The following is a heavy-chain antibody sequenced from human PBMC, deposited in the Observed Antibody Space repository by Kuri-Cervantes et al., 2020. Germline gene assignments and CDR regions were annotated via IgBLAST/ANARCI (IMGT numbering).Heavy chain of an antibody. V-gene: IGHV4-30-4*01. CDR3: ARRYNSDYASLQIDY. D-gene: IGHD6-19*01. Sequence: LRLSCTVSGDSIRSCVSYWSWIRHPPGNGLGWIGYIYYSGSNYYNSSLKSRITISVDTSNNQFPLKLSSVTAADTAVYYSARRYNSDYASLQIDYWGQGTLVTVSS. J-gene: IGHJ4*02. CDR1: GDSIRSCVSY. CDR2: IYYSGSN.